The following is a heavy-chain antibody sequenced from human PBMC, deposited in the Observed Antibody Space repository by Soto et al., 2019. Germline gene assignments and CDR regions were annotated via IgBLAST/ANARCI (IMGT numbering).Heavy chain of an antibody. D-gene: IGHD1-26*01. V-gene: IGHV3-23*01. CDR3: AKVSLGALTFTDYYYYGLDV. CDR2: ISGGGGST. J-gene: IGHJ6*02. Sequence: GSLRLSCAASGFTFSTYAMNWVRQAPGKGLEWVSAISGGGGSTYYADSVKGRVTISRDNSKNTLYLQMNSLRAEDTAVYYCAKVSLGALTFTDYYYYGLDVWGQGTTVTVSS. CDR1: GFTFSTYA.